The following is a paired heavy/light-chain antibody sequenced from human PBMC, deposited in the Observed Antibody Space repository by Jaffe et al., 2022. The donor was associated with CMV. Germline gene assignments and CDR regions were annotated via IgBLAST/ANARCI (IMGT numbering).Heavy chain of an antibody. D-gene: IGHD6-19*01. CDR3: ARHVRDTSYNSGWSSFDS. Sequence: QLQLQESGPGLVKPSETLSLTCTVSGGSISSTSYYWGWIRQPPGQGLEWVGNIYYSGSTYYNPSLRSRVTMSVDTSKTQFSLRLSSVTAADTAVYYCARHVRDTSYNSGWSSFDSWGQGARVTVSS. CDR2: IYYSGST. CDR1: GGSISSTSYY. V-gene: IGHV4-39*01. J-gene: IGHJ4*02.
Light chain of an antibody. Sequence: QLVLTQSPSASASLGASVKLTCTLSSGHSDYAIAWHQQQPEKGPRYLMKVNSDGSHNKGDGIPDRFSGSSSGPERYLTISSLQSEDEADYHCQTWGTGMVVFGGGTKLTVL. CDR1: SGHSDYA. V-gene: IGLV4-69*01. CDR3: QTWGTGMVV. J-gene: IGLJ2*01. CDR2: VNSDGSH.